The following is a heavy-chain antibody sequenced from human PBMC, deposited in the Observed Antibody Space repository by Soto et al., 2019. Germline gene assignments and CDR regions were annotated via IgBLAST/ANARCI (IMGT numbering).Heavy chain of an antibody. CDR2: MYWDDDK. Sequence: QITLNESGPTVVRPTETLTLTCRFSGFSLTTSGVGVCWIRQSPGKAPEWLALMYWDDDKRYSASLKSRLTITKDTSKNQVVLTVSDLDTTDTATYYCAHRVLRTVFGLVTTTAIYFDFWGQGTPVAVSS. V-gene: IGHV2-5*02. CDR1: GFSLTTSGVG. CDR3: AHRVLRTVFGLVTTTAIYFDF. J-gene: IGHJ4*02. D-gene: IGHD3-3*01.